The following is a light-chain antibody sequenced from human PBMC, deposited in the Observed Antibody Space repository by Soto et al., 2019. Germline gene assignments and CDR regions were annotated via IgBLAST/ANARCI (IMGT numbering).Light chain of an antibody. Sequence: EIVMTQSPATPSVSPGERATLSCRASQSIYSNLAWYQQKLGQAPRLLIYGASTRATGIPARFSGSGSGTEFTLTISSLQSEDFAVYYCQQYEKWPPLTFGGGTKVEI. J-gene: IGKJ4*01. CDR1: QSIYSN. V-gene: IGKV3-15*01. CDR3: QQYEKWPPLT. CDR2: GAS.